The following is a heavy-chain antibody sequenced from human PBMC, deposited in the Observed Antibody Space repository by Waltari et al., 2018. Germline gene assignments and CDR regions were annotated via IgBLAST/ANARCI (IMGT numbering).Heavy chain of an antibody. Sequence: EAQQVESGGDLVQPGGSLRLSCVVSGFTLSNYWLSWVRQAPGKGLEWVANINKDGTETYYVDSVRGSFTISKDDAKNSVYLQMNSLKVEDTAVYYCIRDYGSPYWGQGTLVTVSS. D-gene: IGHD6-19*01. V-gene: IGHV3-7*03. CDR1: GFTLSNYW. CDR2: INKDGTET. CDR3: IRDYGSPY. J-gene: IGHJ4*02.